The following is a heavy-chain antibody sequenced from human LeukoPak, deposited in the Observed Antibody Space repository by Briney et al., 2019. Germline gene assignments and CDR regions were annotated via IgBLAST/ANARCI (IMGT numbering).Heavy chain of an antibody. Sequence: PSETLSLTCTVSADSISTSNYYWSWIRQPPGKGLEWIGEINHSGSTNYNPSLKSRVTISVDTSKNQFSLKLSSVTAADTAVYYCARAVESGSYPLGWFDPWGQGTLVTVSS. CDR2: INHSGST. V-gene: IGHV4-39*07. CDR3: ARAVESGSYPLGWFDP. D-gene: IGHD1-26*01. J-gene: IGHJ5*02. CDR1: ADSISTSNYY.